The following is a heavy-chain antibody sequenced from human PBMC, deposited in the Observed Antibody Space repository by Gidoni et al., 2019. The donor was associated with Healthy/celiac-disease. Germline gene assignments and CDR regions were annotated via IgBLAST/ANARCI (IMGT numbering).Heavy chain of an antibody. Sequence: QVQLVESGGGVVQPGRSLRLSCAASGFTFSRYGMHWVRQAPGKGLEWVAVISYDGSNKYYADSVKGRFTISRDNSKNTLYLQMNSLRAEDTAVYYCARVTNYDILTGYYHFDYWGQGTLVTVSS. J-gene: IGHJ4*02. CDR1: GFTFSRYG. D-gene: IGHD3-9*01. CDR2: ISYDGSNK. CDR3: ARVTNYDILTGYYHFDY. V-gene: IGHV3-30-3*01.